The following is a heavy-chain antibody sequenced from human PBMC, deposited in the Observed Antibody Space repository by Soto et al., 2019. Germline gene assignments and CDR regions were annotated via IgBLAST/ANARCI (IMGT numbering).Heavy chain of an antibody. CDR1: GYTLTELS. CDR2: FDPEDGET. J-gene: IGHJ3*02. Sequence: GASVKVSCKVSGYTLTELSMHWVRQAPGKGLEWMGGFDPEDGETIYAQKFQGRVTMTEDTSTDTAYMELSSLRSEDTAVYYCATEDHYYEHLAFDIWGQGTMVTVSS. CDR3: ATEDHYYEHLAFDI. D-gene: IGHD3-22*01. V-gene: IGHV1-24*01.